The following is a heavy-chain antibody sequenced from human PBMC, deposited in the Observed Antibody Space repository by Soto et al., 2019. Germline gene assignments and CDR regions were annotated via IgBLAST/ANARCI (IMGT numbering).Heavy chain of an antibody. J-gene: IGHJ4*01. Sequence: PSETLSLTCAVYGGSFRGYYWSWIRQSPGKGLEWIGDINHTGRTNYNPSLRSRVSISVDTSKNQFSLTLSSVTAADTAVYYCARGSKRSGRYYNPDLDYWGHGILVTVSS. D-gene: IGHD3-10*01. CDR2: INHTGRT. CDR1: GGSFRGYY. CDR3: ARGSKRSGRYYNPDLDY. V-gene: IGHV4-34*01.